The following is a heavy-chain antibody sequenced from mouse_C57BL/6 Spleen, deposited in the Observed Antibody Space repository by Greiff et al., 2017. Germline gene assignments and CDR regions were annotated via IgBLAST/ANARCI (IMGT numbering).Heavy chain of an antibody. CDR1: GYTFTSYW. CDR3: AREGLPSWYFDV. V-gene: IGHV1-64*01. Sequence: VQLQQPGAELVKPGASVKLSCKASGYTFTSYWMHWVKQRPGQGLEWIGMIHPNSGSTNYNEKFKSKATLTVDKSSSTAYMQLSSLTSEDSAVYYCAREGLPSWYFDVWGTGTTVTVSS. CDR2: IHPNSGST. D-gene: IGHD5-5*01. J-gene: IGHJ1*03.